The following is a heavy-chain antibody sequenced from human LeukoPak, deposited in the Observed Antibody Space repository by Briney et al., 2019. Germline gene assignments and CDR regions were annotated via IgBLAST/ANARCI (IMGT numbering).Heavy chain of an antibody. Sequence: GGSLRLSCAASGFMFADHGMTWVRQVPGKGLEWVSGINWNGGSTGYVDSVKGRFTISRDNSKNTLYLQMNSLRAEDTAVYYCAKDIPISGSYFHWGQGTLVTVSS. V-gene: IGHV3-20*04. CDR3: AKDIPISGSYFH. CDR1: GFMFADHG. CDR2: INWNGGST. D-gene: IGHD1-26*01. J-gene: IGHJ4*02.